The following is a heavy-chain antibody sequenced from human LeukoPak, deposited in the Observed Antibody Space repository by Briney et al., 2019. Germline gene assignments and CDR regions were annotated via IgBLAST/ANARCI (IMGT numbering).Heavy chain of an antibody. V-gene: IGHV3-66*01. CDR3: ARGGPAAGRFDY. CDR2: IYSGGST. D-gene: IGHD6-13*01. J-gene: IGHJ4*02. CDR1: GSTASSNY. Sequence: GGSLRLSCAASGSTASSNYMSWVRQAPGKGLEWVSVIYSGGSTYYADSVKGRFTISRDNSKNTLYLQMNSLRAEDTAVYYCARGGPAAGRFDYWGQGTLVTVSS.